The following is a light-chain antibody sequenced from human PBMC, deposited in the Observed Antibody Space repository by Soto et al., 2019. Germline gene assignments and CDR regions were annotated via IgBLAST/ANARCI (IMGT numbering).Light chain of an antibody. J-gene: IGLJ3*02. CDR1: SSDVGAYKY. CDR2: EVS. Sequence: QSALTQPPSASGSPGQSVTISCTGTSSDVGAYKYVSWYQQYPGKAPKLMIYEVSKRPSGVPDLFSGSKSGNTASLTVSGLQAEDEADYYCTSDVGSNIWVFGGGTKVTVL. CDR3: TSDVGSNIWV. V-gene: IGLV2-8*01.